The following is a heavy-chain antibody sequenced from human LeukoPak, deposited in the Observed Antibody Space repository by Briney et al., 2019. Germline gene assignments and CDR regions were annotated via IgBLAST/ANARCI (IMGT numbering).Heavy chain of an antibody. CDR2: INHSGST. Sequence: PSETPSLTCAVYGGSFSGYYWSWIRQPPGKGLEWIGEINHSGSTNYNPSLKSRVTISVDTSKNQFSLKLSSVTAADTAVYYCARGDPYPHTIDYWGQGTLVTVSS. D-gene: IGHD3-16*01. CDR1: GGSFSGYY. CDR3: ARGDPYPHTIDY. V-gene: IGHV4-34*01. J-gene: IGHJ4*02.